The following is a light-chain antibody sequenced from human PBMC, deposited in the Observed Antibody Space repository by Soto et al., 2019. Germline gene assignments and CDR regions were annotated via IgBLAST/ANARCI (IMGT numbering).Light chain of an antibody. J-gene: IGKJ4*01. V-gene: IGKV3-20*01. CDR2: GAS. CDR1: QSVRSNY. CDR3: QQYGDSPLLT. Sequence: IVLTQSPGTLSLSPGDRATLSCRASQSVRSNYLAWYQQKGGQPPRLLISGASSRATGIPDRFSGSGSGTDFTLTISRLEPEDFAVYFCQQYGDSPLLTFGGGTKVEIK.